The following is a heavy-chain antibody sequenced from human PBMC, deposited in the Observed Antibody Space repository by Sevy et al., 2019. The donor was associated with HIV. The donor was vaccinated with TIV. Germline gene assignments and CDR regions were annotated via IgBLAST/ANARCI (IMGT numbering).Heavy chain of an antibody. Sequence: GGSLRLSCEASGFSVSNYGMNWVRQAPGKGLEWVSGTSGSGGSTYYADSVKGRFTISRDNSKNTLYLQMNSLRAEDTAVYSCAKDGESYVWGSHYDYWGQGTLVTVSS. CDR1: GFSVSNYG. CDR3: AKDGESYVWGSHYDY. V-gene: IGHV3-23*01. CDR2: TSGSGGST. D-gene: IGHD3-16*01. J-gene: IGHJ4*02.